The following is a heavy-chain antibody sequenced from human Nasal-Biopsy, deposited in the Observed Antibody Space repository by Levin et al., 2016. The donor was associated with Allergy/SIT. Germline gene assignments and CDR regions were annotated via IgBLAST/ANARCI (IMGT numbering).Heavy chain of an antibody. CDR2: ITDSSSHT. CDR3: VREKGYGSGTADV. V-gene: IGHV3-11*05. CDR1: GFRFSDYY. D-gene: IGHD3-10*01. Sequence: GESLKISCAASGFRFSDYYMSWIRQAPGKGLEWISYITDSSSHTSYADSVKGRFTISRNNAKNSLSLQMNGLRDDDTAVYFCVREKGYGSGTADVWGQGTTVTVS. J-gene: IGHJ6*02.